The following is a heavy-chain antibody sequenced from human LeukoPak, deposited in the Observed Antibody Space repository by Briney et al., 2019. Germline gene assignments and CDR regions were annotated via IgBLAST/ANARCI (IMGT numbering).Heavy chain of an antibody. Sequence: SETLSLTCTVSGGSISSYYWSWIRQPPGKGLEWIGYIYYSGSTNYNPSLKSRVTISVDTSKNQFSLKLSSVTAADTAVYYCARDGGGEMATTFDYWGQGTLVTVSS. J-gene: IGHJ4*02. CDR3: ARDGGGEMATTFDY. V-gene: IGHV4-59*01. CDR2: IYYSGST. CDR1: GGSISSYY. D-gene: IGHD5-24*01.